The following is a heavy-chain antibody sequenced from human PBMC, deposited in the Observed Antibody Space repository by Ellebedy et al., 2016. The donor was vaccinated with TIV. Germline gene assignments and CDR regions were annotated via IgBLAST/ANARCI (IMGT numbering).Heavy chain of an antibody. V-gene: IGHV4-59*01. CDR2: IHYSRDT. J-gene: IGHJ4*02. Sequence: MPSETLSLTCTVSGGSISNYYWRWVRQPPGKGLEWIGHIHYSRDTNYNPSLRSRLTISVDTSKNQFSLRLSSVTAADTAVDYCARDEGGSGSLSYWGQGTLVTVSS. CDR3: ARDEGGSGSLSY. D-gene: IGHD3-10*01. CDR1: GGSISNYY.